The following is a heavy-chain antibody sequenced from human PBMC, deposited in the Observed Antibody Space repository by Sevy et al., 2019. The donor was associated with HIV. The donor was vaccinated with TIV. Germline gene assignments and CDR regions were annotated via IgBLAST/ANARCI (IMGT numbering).Heavy chain of an antibody. CDR2: NFYSGST. V-gene: IGHV4-61*01. CDR3: AGAAPGYYYAMDV. J-gene: IGHJ6*02. Sequence: SETLSLTCTVSGDSVSSGNYYWSWIRQPPGKGLEWIGYNFYSGSTTYNPSLTIRVTISVDKSKNQFSLKLSSVTAADTAVYYCAGAAPGYYYAMDVWGQGTTVTVSS. D-gene: IGHD6-13*01. CDR1: GDSVSSGNYY.